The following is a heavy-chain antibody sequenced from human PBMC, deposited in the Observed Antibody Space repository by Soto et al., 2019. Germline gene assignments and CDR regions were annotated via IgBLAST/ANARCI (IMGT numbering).Heavy chain of an antibody. CDR1: GGSISSYY. J-gene: IGHJ5*02. Sequence: SETLSLTCTVSGGSISSYYWSWIRQPPGKGLEWIGYIYYSGSTNYNPSLKSRVTISVDTSKNQFSLKLSSVTAADTAVYYCARERGIAPIALDTWGQGTLVTVSS. D-gene: IGHD6-13*01. CDR3: ARERGIAPIALDT. CDR2: IYYSGST. V-gene: IGHV4-59*01.